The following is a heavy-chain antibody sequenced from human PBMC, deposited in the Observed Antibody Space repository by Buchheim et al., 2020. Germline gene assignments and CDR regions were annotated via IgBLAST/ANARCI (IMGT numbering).Heavy chain of an antibody. J-gene: IGHJ6*02. V-gene: IGHV4-34*01. CDR3: ASDAAAGRKYYYYGMDV. CDR2: INHSGST. D-gene: IGHD6-13*01. Sequence: QVQLQQWGAGLLKPSETLSLTCAVYGGSFSGYYWSWIRQPPGKGLEWIGEINHSGSTNYNPSLKSRVTISVDTSKNQFSLKLSSVTAADTAVYYCASDAAAGRKYYYYGMDVWGQGTT. CDR1: GGSFSGYY.